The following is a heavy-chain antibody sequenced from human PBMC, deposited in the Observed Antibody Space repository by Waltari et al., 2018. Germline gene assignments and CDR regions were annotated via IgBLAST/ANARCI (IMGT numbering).Heavy chain of an antibody. V-gene: IGHV3-23*01. CDR1: GFTFSYYA. CDR3: ANGGHSYGYWGY. J-gene: IGHJ4*02. D-gene: IGHD5-18*01. Sequence: EVQLLESGGGLVQPGGSLRLSCAASGFTFSYYAMSWVRQAPGKGLEWVSAISDGGGRTDYTDSVKGRFTISRDNSKNTLYLQMSNLRVEDTALYYCANGGHSYGYWGYWGQGTLVTVSS. CDR2: ISDGGGRT.